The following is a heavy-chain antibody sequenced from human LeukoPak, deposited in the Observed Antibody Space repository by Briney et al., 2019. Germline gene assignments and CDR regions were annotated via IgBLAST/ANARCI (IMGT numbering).Heavy chain of an antibody. CDR2: IRSKVNNYAT. CDR1: GFTFSGSA. Sequence: GGSLRLSCAASGFTFSGSAMHWVRQASGKGLEWVGRIRSKVNNYATVYTASVKGRFTISRDDSKNTVYLQMNSLKTEDTAVYYFTPGWWWGQGTLVTVSS. D-gene: IGHD2-15*01. CDR3: TPGWW. V-gene: IGHV3-73*01. J-gene: IGHJ4*02.